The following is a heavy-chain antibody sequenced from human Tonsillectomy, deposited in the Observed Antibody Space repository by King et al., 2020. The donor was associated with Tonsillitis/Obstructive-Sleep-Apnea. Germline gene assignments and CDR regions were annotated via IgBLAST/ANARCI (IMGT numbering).Heavy chain of an antibody. Sequence: VQLVESGVGLVQPGGSLRLSCAASGFTFSSYWMSWVRQAPGKGLEWVANIKQDGSEKYYVDSVKGRFTISRDNAKNSLYLQMNSLRAEDTAVYYCARTLGTTAMAFYFDYWGQGTLVTVSS. CDR1: GFTFSSYW. D-gene: IGHD5-18*01. J-gene: IGHJ4*02. V-gene: IGHV3-7*03. CDR3: ARTLGTTAMAFYFDY. CDR2: IKQDGSEK.